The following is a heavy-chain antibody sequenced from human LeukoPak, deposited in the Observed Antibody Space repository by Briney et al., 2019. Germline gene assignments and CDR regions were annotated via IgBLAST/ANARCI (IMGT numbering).Heavy chain of an antibody. CDR1: GFTFSSYE. V-gene: IGHV3-48*03. J-gene: IGHJ4*02. CDR3: ARDKYSYGYGGDY. Sequence: GGSLRLSCAASGFTFSSYEMNWVRQAPGKGLEWVSYISSSDSTIYYADSVKGRFTTSRDNAKNSLYLQMNSLRAEDTAVYYCARDKYSYGYGGDYWGQGTLVTVSS. CDR2: ISSSDSTI. D-gene: IGHD5-18*01.